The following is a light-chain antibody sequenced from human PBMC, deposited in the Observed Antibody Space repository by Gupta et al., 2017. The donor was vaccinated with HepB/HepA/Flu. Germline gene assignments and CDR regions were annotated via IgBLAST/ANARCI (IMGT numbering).Light chain of an antibody. V-gene: IGKV1-5*03. CDR1: QSISSW. J-gene: IGKJ1*01. CDR2: KAS. CDR3: QQYNDYSWT. Sequence: DIQMTQSPSTLSASVGDRVTITCRATQSISSWLAWYQQKPGKAPKVLIYKASNLESGVPSRFSGSGSGTEFILTISSLQPDDFATYYCQQYNDYSWTFGQGTKVEI.